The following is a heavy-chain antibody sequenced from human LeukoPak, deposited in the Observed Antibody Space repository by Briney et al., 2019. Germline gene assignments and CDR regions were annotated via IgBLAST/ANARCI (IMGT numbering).Heavy chain of an antibody. CDR2: ISWCWAPI. J-gene: IGHJ3*02. V-gene: IGHV3-9*01. D-gene: IGHD6-13*01. Sequence: GGSLRLSCAASGFRFDVYAVHWVRQAPGKGLEWVSGISWCWAPIGYADPERRRFTLSRDNAKNSLFLQMSSLRVDDTALYYCTKRARMGIAAAGDGFHIWGQGTTVTVSS. CDR1: GFRFDVYA. CDR3: TKRARMGIAAAGDGFHI.